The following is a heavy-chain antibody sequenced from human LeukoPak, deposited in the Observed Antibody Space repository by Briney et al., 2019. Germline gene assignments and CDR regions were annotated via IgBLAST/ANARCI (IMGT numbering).Heavy chain of an antibody. Sequence: PSETLSLTCTVSGGSISSYYWSWIRQPAGKGLEWIGRIYTSGSTNYNPSLKSRVTISVDKSKNQFSLKLSSVTAADTAVYYCARDIAAAGIDYWGQGTLVTVPS. CDR3: ARDIAAAGIDY. D-gene: IGHD6-13*01. J-gene: IGHJ4*02. V-gene: IGHV4-4*07. CDR2: IYTSGST. CDR1: GGSISSYY.